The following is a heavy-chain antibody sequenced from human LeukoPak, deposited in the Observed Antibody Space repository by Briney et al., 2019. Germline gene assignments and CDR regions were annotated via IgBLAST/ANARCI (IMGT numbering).Heavy chain of an antibody. D-gene: IGHD3-22*01. V-gene: IGHV3-23*01. CDR2: ISDTGGST. Sequence: GGSMRLSCAVSGITLSNYGMSWVRQAPGKGLEWVAGISDTGGSTNYADSVKGRFTISRDNPKNTLYLQMNSLRAEDTAVYFCAKRGVVIRVILVGFHKQAYYFDSWGQGALVTVSS. CDR1: GITLSNYG. CDR3: AKRGVVIRVILVGFHKQAYYFDS. J-gene: IGHJ4*02.